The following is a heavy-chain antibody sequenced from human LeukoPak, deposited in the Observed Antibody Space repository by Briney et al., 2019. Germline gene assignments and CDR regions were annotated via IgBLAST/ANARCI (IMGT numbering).Heavy chain of an antibody. V-gene: IGHV1-46*01. CDR3: ARDWSGYYRSYYFDY. CDR2: INPSGGST. D-gene: IGHD3-3*01. J-gene: IGHJ4*02. CDR1: GYTFTSYY. Sequence: GASVKVSCKASGYTFTSYYMHWVRQAPGQGLEWMGIINPSGGSTSYAQKFQGRVTMTRDTSTSTVYMELSSLRSEDTAVYYCARDWSGYYRSYYFDYWGQGTLVTVSS.